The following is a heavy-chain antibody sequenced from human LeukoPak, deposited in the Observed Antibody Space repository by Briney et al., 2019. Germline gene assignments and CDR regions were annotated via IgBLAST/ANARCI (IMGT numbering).Heavy chain of an antibody. CDR2: INHSGST. V-gene: IGHV4-34*01. CDR3: ARGTGYGGNAKADC. Sequence: SEALSLTCAVYGGSFSGYYWSWIRQPPGKGLEWIGEINHSGSTNYNPSLKSRVTISVDTSKNQFSLKLSSVTAADTAVYYCARGTGYGGNAKADCWGQGTLVTVSS. D-gene: IGHD2-15*01. CDR1: GGSFSGYY. J-gene: IGHJ4*02.